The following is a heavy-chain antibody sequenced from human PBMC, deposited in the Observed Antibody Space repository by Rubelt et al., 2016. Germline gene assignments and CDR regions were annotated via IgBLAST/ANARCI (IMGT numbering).Heavy chain of an antibody. CDR1: GYTFTSYG. V-gene: IGHV1-18*01. Sequence: QVQLVQSGAEVKKPGASVKVSCKASGYTFTSYGISWVRQAPGQGLEWMGWISAYHGNTNYAKKRQWRVTRTAGTSTSTAYMELRSLRSDDRAVYYCARDRIRIAARQGWYFDLWGRGTLVTVSS. CDR2: ISAYHGNT. CDR3: ARDRIRIAARQGWYFDL. J-gene: IGHJ2*01. D-gene: IGHD6-6*01.